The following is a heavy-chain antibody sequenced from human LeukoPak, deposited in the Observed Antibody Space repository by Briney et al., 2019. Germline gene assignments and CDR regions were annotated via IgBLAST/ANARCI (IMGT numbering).Heavy chain of an antibody. CDR1: GFTFRSSG. J-gene: IGHJ5*02. CDR2: ISGSGGST. Sequence: PGGSLRLSCAASGFTFRSSGMHWVRQAPGKGLEWVSAISGSGGSTYYADSVKGRFTISRDNSKNTLYLQMNSLRAEDTAVYYCAKETSGHNWFDPWGQGTLVTVSS. V-gene: IGHV3-23*01. D-gene: IGHD6-25*01. CDR3: AKETSGHNWFDP.